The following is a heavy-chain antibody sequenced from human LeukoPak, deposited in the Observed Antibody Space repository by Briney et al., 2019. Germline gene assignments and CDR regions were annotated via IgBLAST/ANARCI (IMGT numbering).Heavy chain of an antibody. CDR2: ISGSGGST. V-gene: IGHV3-23*01. D-gene: IGHD2-2*01. CDR1: GFTFSSYA. CDR3: AKAHTEYQLLSGFY. Sequence: GGSLRLSCAASGFTFSSYAMSWVRQAPGKGLEWVSAISGSGGSTYYADSVKGRFTISRDNSKNTLYLQMNSLRAEDTAVYYCAKAHTEYQLLSGFYWGQGTLVTVPS. J-gene: IGHJ4*02.